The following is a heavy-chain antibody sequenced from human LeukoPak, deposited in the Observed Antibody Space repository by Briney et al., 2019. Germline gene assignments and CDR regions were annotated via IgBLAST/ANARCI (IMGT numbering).Heavy chain of an antibody. J-gene: IGHJ4*02. Sequence: AASVKVSCKASGGTFSSYAISWVRQAPGQGLEWVGGIIPIFGTANYAQKFQGRVTITADESTSTAYMGLSSLRSEDTAVYYCASFSDSSGYAYFDYWGQGTLVTVSS. CDR1: GGTFSSYA. V-gene: IGHV1-69*01. CDR2: IIPIFGTA. D-gene: IGHD3-22*01. CDR3: ASFSDSSGYAYFDY.